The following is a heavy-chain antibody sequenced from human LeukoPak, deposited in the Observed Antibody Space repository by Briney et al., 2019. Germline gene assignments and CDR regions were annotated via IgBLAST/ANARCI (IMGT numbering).Heavy chain of an antibody. CDR1: GGSINSGGYY. D-gene: IGHD5-12*01. CDR2: IYYSGST. J-gene: IGHJ4*02. CDR3: ARTDSGYDGRYFDY. Sequence: PSQTLSLTCTVSGGSINSGGYYWSWIRQHPGKGLEWIGYIYYSGSTYYNPSLKSRVTISVDTSKNQFSLKLSSVTAADTAVYYCARTDSGYDGRYFDYWGQGTLVTVSS. V-gene: IGHV4-31*03.